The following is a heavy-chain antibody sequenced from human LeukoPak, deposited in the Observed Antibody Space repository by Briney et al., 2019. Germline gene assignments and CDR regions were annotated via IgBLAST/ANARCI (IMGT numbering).Heavy chain of an antibody. Sequence: ASVKVSCKASGYTFTGYYMHRVRQAPGQGLEWMGWINPNSGGTNYAQKFQGRVTMTRDTSISTAYMELSRLRSDDTAVYYCARDTLYGDYAAGMDVWGQGTTVTVSS. J-gene: IGHJ6*02. D-gene: IGHD4-17*01. CDR1: GYTFTGYY. CDR2: INPNSGGT. V-gene: IGHV1-2*02. CDR3: ARDTLYGDYAAGMDV.